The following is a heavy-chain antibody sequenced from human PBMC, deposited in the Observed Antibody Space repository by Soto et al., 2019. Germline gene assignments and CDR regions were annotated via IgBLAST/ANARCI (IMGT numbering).Heavy chain of an antibody. D-gene: IGHD3-10*01. J-gene: IGHJ5*02. Sequence: PSETLSLTCTVSGGSISSGGCYWSWIRQHPGKGLEWIGYIYYSGSTYYNPSLKSRVTISVDTSKNQFSLKLSSVTAADTAVYYCARDQSADITMLFDPWGQGTLVTVSS. CDR3: ARDQSADITMLFDP. CDR2: IYYSGST. CDR1: GGSISSGGCY. V-gene: IGHV4-31*03.